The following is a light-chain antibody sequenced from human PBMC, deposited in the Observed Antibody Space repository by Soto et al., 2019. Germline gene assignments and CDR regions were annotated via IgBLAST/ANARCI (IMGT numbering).Light chain of an antibody. CDR2: DAF. V-gene: IGKV3-11*01. Sequence: EIVLTQSPVTLSLSPGERATLSCRASQSVSRYLAWYQQKPDQAPRLLIYDAFNRATGIPARFSASGSGTDFTLTISSLEPEDFAVYYCQQRSNWPPTFGQGTRWIS. CDR1: QSVSRY. J-gene: IGKJ1*01. CDR3: QQRSNWPPT.